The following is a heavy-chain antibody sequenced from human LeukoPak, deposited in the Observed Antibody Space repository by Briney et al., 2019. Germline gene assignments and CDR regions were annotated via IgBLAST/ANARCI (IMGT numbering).Heavy chain of an antibody. J-gene: IGHJ4*02. CDR2: VHLDGRT. D-gene: IGHD3-3*01. CDR3: AREGGFYRPLYY. V-gene: IGHV4-4*02. Sequence: SESLSLTCAVSGVSVTSTNWWTCVRPPPGKGLEWIGKVHLDGRTNYNQSLKSRLTMSMDLSENHISLKLTTVTAANRAVYYCAREGGFYRPLYYSGQGTLVSVSS. CDR1: GVSVTSTNW.